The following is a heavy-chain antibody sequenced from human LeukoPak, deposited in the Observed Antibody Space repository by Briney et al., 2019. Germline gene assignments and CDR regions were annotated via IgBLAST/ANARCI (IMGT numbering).Heavy chain of an antibody. CDR2: IYYSGST. V-gene: IGHV4-39*01. CDR1: GGSISSSSYY. J-gene: IGHJ4*02. Sequence: SETLSLTCTVSGGSISSSSYYWGWIRQPPGKGLEWIGSIYYSGSTNYNPSLKSRVTISVDTSKNQFSLNLSSVTAADTAVYYCARRQGGTSSWYYWGQGTLVIASS. CDR3: ARRQGGTSSWYY. D-gene: IGHD6-13*01.